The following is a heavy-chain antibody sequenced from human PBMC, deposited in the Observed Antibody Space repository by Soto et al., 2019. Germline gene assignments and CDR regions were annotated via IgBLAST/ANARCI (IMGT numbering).Heavy chain of an antibody. V-gene: IGHV4-30-2*01. CDR1: GCSISSAGHS. J-gene: IGHJ5*02. Sequence: SETLSLTCTVSGCSISSAGHSWGWVRQAPGKGRVGIGDSYHTGSSYYNSSLQRRVTISVERTKAPFFLTLSLVTAAATVSYFCARARYHCWCFDLWGMGPPVTV. D-gene: IGHD2-21*01. CDR2: SYHTGSS. CDR3: ARARYHCWCFDL.